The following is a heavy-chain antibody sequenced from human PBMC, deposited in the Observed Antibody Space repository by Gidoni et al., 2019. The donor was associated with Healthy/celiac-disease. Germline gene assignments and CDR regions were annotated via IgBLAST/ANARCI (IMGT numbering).Heavy chain of an antibody. J-gene: IGHJ4*02. D-gene: IGHD3-10*02. CDR1: GYSISSGYY. CDR3: ARAPRFGELSIPFDY. V-gene: IGHV4-38-2*01. CDR2: IYHSGST. Sequence: QVQLQESGPGLVKPSETLSLTCAVSGYSISSGYYWGWIRQPPGKGLEWIGSIYHSGSTYYNPSLKSRVTISVDTSKNQFSLKLSSVTAADTAVYYCARAPRFGELSIPFDYWGQGTLVTVSS.